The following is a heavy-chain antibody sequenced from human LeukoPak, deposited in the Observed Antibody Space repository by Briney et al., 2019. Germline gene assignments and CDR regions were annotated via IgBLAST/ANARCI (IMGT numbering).Heavy chain of an antibody. J-gene: IGHJ4*02. D-gene: IGHD3-3*01. CDR3: ASQDLRITIFGVVLQYFDY. CDR2: IYYSGST. CDR1: GGSISSGSYY. V-gene: IGHV4-39*07. Sequence: SETLSLTCTVSGGSISSGSYYGVWIRQPPGKRLEWIGSIYYSGSTYYNLSLQRRVTISVDTSKNQFSLKLISVTAADTAVYYCASQDLRITIFGVVLQYFDYWGQGTLVTVSS.